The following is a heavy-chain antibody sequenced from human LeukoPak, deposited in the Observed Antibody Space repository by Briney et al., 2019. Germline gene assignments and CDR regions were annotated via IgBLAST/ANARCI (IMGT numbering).Heavy chain of an antibody. D-gene: IGHD5-18*01. CDR3: ARDTGYSYGHDAFDI. CDR1: GGSITNYY. Sequence: SETLSLTCSVSGGSITNYYWSWIRQPPGKGLEWIGYIYYSGSTNYNPSLKSRVTISVDTSNNYFSLKLSSVTAADTAVYCCARDTGYSYGHDAFDIWGQGTMVTVSS. V-gene: IGHV4-59*01. CDR2: IYYSGST. J-gene: IGHJ3*02.